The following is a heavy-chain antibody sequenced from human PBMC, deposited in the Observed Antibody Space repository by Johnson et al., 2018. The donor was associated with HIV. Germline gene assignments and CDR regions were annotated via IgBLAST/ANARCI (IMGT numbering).Heavy chain of an antibody. V-gene: IGHV3-13*01. CDR2: IDTTGDT. CDR1: GFTFSSYD. D-gene: IGHD6-19*01. CDR3: AREDGRGWSTRGDDAFEI. J-gene: IGHJ3*02. Sequence: VHPVESGGGVVQPGGSLRLSCAASGFTFSSYDMHWVRQPTGKGLEWVSSIDTTGDTYYPGSVRGRFTISRENAKNSLYLQMNSLRAEDTAVYYCAREDGRGWSTRGDDAFEIWGQGTMVTVSA.